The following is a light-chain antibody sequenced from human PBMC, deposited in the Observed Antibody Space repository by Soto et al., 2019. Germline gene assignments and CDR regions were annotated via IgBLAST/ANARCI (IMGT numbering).Light chain of an antibody. J-gene: IGKJ1*01. CDR2: GAS. Sequence: EIVMTQSPATLSVSPGERATLSCRASQSVSSNLAWYQQKPGQAPRLLIYGASTRATGIPARFSGSGSGTEFTLTISSLQSEDFAVYYCQQYNNWPPARAWTFGQGTKVEIK. CDR3: QQYNNWPPARAWT. V-gene: IGKV3-15*01. CDR1: QSVSSN.